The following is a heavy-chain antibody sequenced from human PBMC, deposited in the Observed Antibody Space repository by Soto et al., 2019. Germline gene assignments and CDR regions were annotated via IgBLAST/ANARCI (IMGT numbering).Heavy chain of an antibody. CDR3: ARDRTAKFAPYWHFDL. Sequence: PSETLSLTCTVSGGSISSYYWSWIRQSPGKGLEWIGDMYYSGDTNYNPSLKSRVTMSIDTSKNQFSLRLSSVTAADRAVYYCARDRTAKFAPYWHFDLWGRGTLVTVSS. J-gene: IGHJ2*01. CDR1: GGSISSYY. CDR2: MYYSGDT. D-gene: IGHD2-21*02. V-gene: IGHV4-59*01.